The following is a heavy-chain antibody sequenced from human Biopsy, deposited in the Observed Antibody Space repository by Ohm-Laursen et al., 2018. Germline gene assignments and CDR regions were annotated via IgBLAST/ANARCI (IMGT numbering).Heavy chain of an antibody. D-gene: IGHD3-3*01. Sequence: SLRLSCTASGFTFSDYYMSWIRQAPGRGLEWVSHISGIGDTTYYADSVKGRFTISRDNSKNIPFLQVNNLRAEDTAIYYCTKADDFWSPEGYYYYFSGMDAWGQGTTVSVSS. V-gene: IGHV3-11*01. CDR1: GFTFSDYY. CDR2: ISGIGDTT. J-gene: IGHJ6*02. CDR3: TKADDFWSPEGYYYYFSGMDA.